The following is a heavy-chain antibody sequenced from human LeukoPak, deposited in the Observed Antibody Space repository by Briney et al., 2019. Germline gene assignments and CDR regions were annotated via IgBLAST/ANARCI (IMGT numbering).Heavy chain of an antibody. CDR1: GFTFSNYW. D-gene: IGHD2-15*01. Sequence: QPGGSLRLSCAASGFTFSNYWMSWVRQTPGKGLEWVANIKKDGSETYYVDSVKGRFTISRDNAKSSLYLQMNSLRAEDTAVYYCARVGSTCDHWGQGTLVTVSS. CDR2: IKKDGSET. CDR3: ARVGSTCDH. J-gene: IGHJ4*02. V-gene: IGHV3-7*05.